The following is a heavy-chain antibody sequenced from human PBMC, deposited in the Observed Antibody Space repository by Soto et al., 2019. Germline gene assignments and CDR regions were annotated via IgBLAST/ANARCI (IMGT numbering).Heavy chain of an antibody. V-gene: IGHV4-31*03. CDR3: ARDRGDTAMVTHGMDV. CDR1: GGSISSGGYY. J-gene: IGHJ6*02. CDR2: IYYSGST. Sequence: QVQLQESGPGLVKPSQTLSLTCTVSGGSISSGGYYWSWIRQHPGKGLEWIGYIYYSGSTYYNPSLKSRVTISVDTSKNQFSLKLSSVTAADTAVYYCARDRGDTAMVTHGMDVWGQGTTVTVSS. D-gene: IGHD5-18*01.